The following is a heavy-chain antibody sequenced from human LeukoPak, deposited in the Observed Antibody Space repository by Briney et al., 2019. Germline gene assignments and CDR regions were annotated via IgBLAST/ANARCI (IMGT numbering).Heavy chain of an antibody. D-gene: IGHD3-3*01. CDR1: GGSFSGYY. J-gene: IGHJ6*02. CDR2: IYYSGST. Sequence: PSETLSLTCAVYGGSFSGYYWGWIRQPPGKGLEWIGSIYYSGSTYYNPSLKSRVTISVDTSKNQFSLKLSSVTAADTAVYYCAITGYYDFWSGYAPDYGMDVWGQGTTVTVSS. V-gene: IGHV4-39*01. CDR3: AITGYYDFWSGYAPDYGMDV.